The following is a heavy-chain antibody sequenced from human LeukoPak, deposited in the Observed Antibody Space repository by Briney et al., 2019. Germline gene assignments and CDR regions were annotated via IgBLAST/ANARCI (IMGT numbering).Heavy chain of an antibody. CDR3: ARVYSGDGGYSYGSDY. V-gene: IGHV1-3*01. J-gene: IGHJ4*02. CDR2: INAGNGNT. Sequence: ASVKVSCKASGYTFTSYAMHWVRQAPGQGLEWMGWINAGNGNTKYSQKLQGRVTITRDTSASTAYMELSSLRSEDTAVYNCARVYSGDGGYSYGSDYWGQGTLVTVSS. CDR1: GYTFTSYA. D-gene: IGHD5-18*01.